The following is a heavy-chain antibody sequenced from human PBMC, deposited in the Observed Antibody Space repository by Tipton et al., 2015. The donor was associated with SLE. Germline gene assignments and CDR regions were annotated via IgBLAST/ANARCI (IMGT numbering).Heavy chain of an antibody. CDR3: ARYKTRGSAFDI. J-gene: IGHJ3*02. D-gene: IGHD1-1*01. V-gene: IGHV4-39*07. CDR1: GGSISRSDYY. CDR2: IYYSGTT. Sequence: TLSLTCTVSGGSISRSDYYWGWIRQPPGKGLEWLGNIYYSGTTYYNPSLKSRVTISIDTSKNQFSLKLSSVTAADTAVYYCARYKTRGSAFDIWGQGTMVTVSS.